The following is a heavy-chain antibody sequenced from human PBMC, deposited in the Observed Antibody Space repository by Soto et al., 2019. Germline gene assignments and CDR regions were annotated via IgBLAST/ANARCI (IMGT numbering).Heavy chain of an antibody. CDR3: ATWHEREHAYDV. CDR1: GFTISGKKY. Sequence: VQLLESGGGFVQPGGSLKLSCAAFGFTISGKKYVAWVRQAPGKGLEWVSALYDLDGSFYAASVKGRFTTSSDSSKTTVYLQMNDLRPDDTAVYYCATWHEREHAYDVWGQGTTVTVSS. D-gene: IGHD1-1*01. CDR2: LYDLDGS. V-gene: IGHV3-66*01. J-gene: IGHJ3*01.